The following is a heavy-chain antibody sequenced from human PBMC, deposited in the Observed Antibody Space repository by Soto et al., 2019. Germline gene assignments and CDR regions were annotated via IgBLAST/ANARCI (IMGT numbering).Heavy chain of an antibody. V-gene: IGHV4-59*01. CDR1: GDSIRSYY. D-gene: IGHD3-3*01. CDR3: ARADFWSGFYAFEH. CDR2: FYYSGSA. J-gene: IGHJ4*02. Sequence: SETLSLTCSVSGDSIRSYYWNWMRQTPGKGLEWIGYFYYSGSANYNPSLNDRVTISADTPKNQFSLRLTSVTAADTAVYYCARADFWSGFYAFEHWGPGLLVTVSS.